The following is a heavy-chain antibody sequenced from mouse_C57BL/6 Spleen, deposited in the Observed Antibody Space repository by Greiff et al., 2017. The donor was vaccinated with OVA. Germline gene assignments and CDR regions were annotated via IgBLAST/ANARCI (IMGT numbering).Heavy chain of an antibody. CDR3: ARSGAQDPFAY. CDR1: GYTFTSYW. Sequence: QVQLQQPGAELVRPGSSVKLSCKASGYTFTSYWMHWVKQRPIQGLEWIGNIDPSDSETHYNQKFKDKATLTVDKSSSTAYMQLSSLTSEDSAVYYGARSGAQDPFAYWGQGTLVTVSA. V-gene: IGHV1-52*01. CDR2: IDPSDSET. D-gene: IGHD3-2*02. J-gene: IGHJ3*01.